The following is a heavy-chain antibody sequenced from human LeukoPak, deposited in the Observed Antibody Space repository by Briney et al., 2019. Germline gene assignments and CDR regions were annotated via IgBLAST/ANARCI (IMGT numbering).Heavy chain of an antibody. CDR1: GFTFSSYA. CDR2: ISGSGGST. Sequence: GGSLXLSCAASGFTFSSYAMSWVRQAPGKGXEGXSAISGSGGSTYYADSVKGRFTISRGNSKNTLYLQMNSLRAEDTAVYYCAKERIAAAALGKDGMDVWGQGTTVTVSS. V-gene: IGHV3-23*01. D-gene: IGHD6-13*01. J-gene: IGHJ6*02. CDR3: AKERIAAAALGKDGMDV.